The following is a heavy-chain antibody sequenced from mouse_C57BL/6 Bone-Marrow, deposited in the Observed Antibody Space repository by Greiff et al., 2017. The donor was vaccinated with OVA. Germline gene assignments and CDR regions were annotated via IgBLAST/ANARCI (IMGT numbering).Heavy chain of an antibody. CDR2: IDPENGDT. J-gene: IGHJ2*01. V-gene: IGHV14-4*01. CDR1: GFNIKDDY. CDR3: TTYRY. Sequence: VQLQQSGAKLVRPGASVKLSCTASGFNIKDDYMHWVKERPEQGLEWIGWIDPENGDTEYASKFQGKATITADTSSKTVYLHLSSLTSEDTAVYYCTTYRYWGQGTTLTVSS.